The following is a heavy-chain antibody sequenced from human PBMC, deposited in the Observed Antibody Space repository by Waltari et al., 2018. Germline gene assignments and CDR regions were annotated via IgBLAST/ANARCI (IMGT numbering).Heavy chain of an antibody. CDR2: ISSSSSYI. D-gene: IGHD3-3*01. Sequence: EVQLVESGGGLVKPGGSLRLSCAASGFNFSSSSMNWVRPAPGQGLEWVSSISSSSSYIYYADSVKGRFTISRDNAKNSLYLQMNSLRAEDTAVYYWARAAVPSHYYDCWSGYAYYFDYWGQGTLVTVSS. CDR1: GFNFSSSS. V-gene: IGHV3-21*01. CDR3: ARAAVPSHYYDCWSGYAYYFDY. J-gene: IGHJ4*02.